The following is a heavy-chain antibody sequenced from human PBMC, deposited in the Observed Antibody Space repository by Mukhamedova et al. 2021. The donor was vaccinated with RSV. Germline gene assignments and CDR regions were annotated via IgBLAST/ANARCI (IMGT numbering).Heavy chain of an antibody. CDR3: AREPTNKVYFDY. D-gene: IGHD1/OR15-1a*01. J-gene: IGHJ4*02. CDR2: INAGNGNT. Sequence: GQGLEWMGWINAGNGNTKGSQQFPGRVTITTDTSASTAYMVLTSLSSEDTAVYYCAREPTNKVYFDYWGQGTLVTVSS. V-gene: IGHV1-3*01.